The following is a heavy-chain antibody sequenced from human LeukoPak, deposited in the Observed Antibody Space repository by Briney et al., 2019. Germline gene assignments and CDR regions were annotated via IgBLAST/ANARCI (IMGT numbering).Heavy chain of an antibody. Sequence: GGSLRLSCAASGFTFSSYSMNWVRQAPGKGLEWGSSISSSSSYIYYADSVKGRFTISRDNAKNSLYLQMNSLRAEDTAVYYCARVPIRYGGYAPYYYYGMDVWGQGTTVTVSS. CDR3: ARVPIRYGGYAPYYYYGMDV. CDR2: ISSSSSYI. D-gene: IGHD5-12*01. CDR1: GFTFSSYS. V-gene: IGHV3-21*01. J-gene: IGHJ6*02.